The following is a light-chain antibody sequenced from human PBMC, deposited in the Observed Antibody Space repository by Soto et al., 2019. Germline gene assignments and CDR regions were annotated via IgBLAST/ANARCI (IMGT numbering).Light chain of an antibody. CDR2: VTN. Sequence: QSALTQPPSVSGTLGQGVTISCSGSTSNIGENSVGWFQQLPGTAPKVLIYVTNKRPSGAPARFSASKSGTSAYLAISGLQSEDEADYYCAAWDGSLNGHVFGTGTKVTVL. CDR1: TSNIGENS. V-gene: IGLV1-44*01. J-gene: IGLJ1*01. CDR3: AAWDGSLNGHV.